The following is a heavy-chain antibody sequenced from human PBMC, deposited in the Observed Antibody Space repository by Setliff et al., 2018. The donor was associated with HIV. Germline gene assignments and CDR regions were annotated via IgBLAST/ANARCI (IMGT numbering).Heavy chain of an antibody. D-gene: IGHD3-22*01. Sequence: GASVKVSCKASGYTFTDYYIHWVRQAPGQGLEWMGLINPSGGSASYAQKFQGRVTMSRDTSTSTVYMELSSLRSEDTAVYYCARDYFDSSAYHYGFGAFDIWGQGTMVTVS. V-gene: IGHV1-46*01. J-gene: IGHJ3*02. CDR2: INPSGGSA. CDR3: ARDYFDSSAYHYGFGAFDI. CDR1: GYTFTDYY.